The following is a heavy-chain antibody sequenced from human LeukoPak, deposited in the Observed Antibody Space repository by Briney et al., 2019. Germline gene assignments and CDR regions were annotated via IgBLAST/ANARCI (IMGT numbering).Heavy chain of an antibody. Sequence: SETLSLTCAVYGGSFSGYYWSWIRQPPGKGLEWIGEINHSGSTNYNPSLKSRVTISVDTSKNQFSLKLSSVTAADTAVYYCASLGVAAVGTDYWGQGTLVTVSS. V-gene: IGHV4-34*01. J-gene: IGHJ4*02. CDR1: GGSFSGYY. D-gene: IGHD6-13*01. CDR2: INHSGST. CDR3: ASLGVAAVGTDY.